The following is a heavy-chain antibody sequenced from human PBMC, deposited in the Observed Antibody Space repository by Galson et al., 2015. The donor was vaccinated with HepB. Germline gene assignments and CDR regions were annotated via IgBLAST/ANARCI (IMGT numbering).Heavy chain of an antibody. V-gene: IGHV3-72*01. J-gene: IGHJ4*02. Sequence: SLRLSCAASGFTFSDHYMDWVRQAPGKGLEWVGRTRNKANSYTTEYAASVKGRFTISRDDSKNSLYLQMNSLKTEDTAVYYCASSMYYYGSGSFDYWGQGTLVTVSS. CDR2: TRNKANSYTT. D-gene: IGHD3-10*01. CDR1: GFTFSDHY. CDR3: ASSMYYYGSGSFDY.